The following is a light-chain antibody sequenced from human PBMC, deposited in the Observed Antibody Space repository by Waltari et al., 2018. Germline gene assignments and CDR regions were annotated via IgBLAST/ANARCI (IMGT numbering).Light chain of an antibody. Sequence: SSELAQDPAVSVALGQTVRIPWQGDRLRSYFASWYQQKPGQPPILVIYGKNNRPPGIPDLLFASTSGNTASLTTTWAHAEEEADYYCNSPDSSGNHVVFGGGTKLTVL. J-gene: IGLJ2*01. CDR1: RLRSYF. V-gene: IGLV3-19*01. CDR3: NSPDSSGNHVV. CDR2: GKN.